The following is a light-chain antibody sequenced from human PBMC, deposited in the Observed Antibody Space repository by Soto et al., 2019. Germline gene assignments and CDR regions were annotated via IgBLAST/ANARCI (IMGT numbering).Light chain of an antibody. J-gene: IGLJ2*01. CDR3: GSKAGSDKHVV. CDR2: EVT. V-gene: IGLV2-8*01. CDR1: SSDIRDSNY. Sequence: QSVLTQPPSASGSPGQSVTLSCSGISSDIRDSNYVSWYQQHPGKAPKLVVSEVTKRPSGVPDRFSGSRFGTTAFLTISGLQTEDEADYYCGSKAGSDKHVVFGGGTKLTVL.